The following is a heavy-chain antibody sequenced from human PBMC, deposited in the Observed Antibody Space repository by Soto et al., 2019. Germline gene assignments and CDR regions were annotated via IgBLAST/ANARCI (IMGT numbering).Heavy chain of an antibody. Sequence: SETLSLTCPVSGGSSSSYYWSWIRQPPGKGLEWIGYIYYSGSTNYNPSLKSRVTISVDTSKNQFSLKLSSVTAADTAVYYCARGQLGYYYYMDVWGKGTTVTVSS. J-gene: IGHJ6*03. CDR1: GGSSSSYY. CDR2: IYYSGST. V-gene: IGHV4-59*08. CDR3: ARGQLGYYYYMDV. D-gene: IGHD6-13*01.